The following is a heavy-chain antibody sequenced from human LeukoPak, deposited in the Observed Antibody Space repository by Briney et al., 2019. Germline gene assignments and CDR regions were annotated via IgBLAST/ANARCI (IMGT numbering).Heavy chain of an antibody. D-gene: IGHD3-3*01. Sequence: ASVEVSCKASGYTFTSYGISWVRQAPGQGLEWMGWISAYNGNTNYAQKLQGRVTMTTDTSTSTAYMELRSLRSDDTAVYYCAREGSYYDFWSGYQTYYYYYGMDVWGQGTTVTVSS. CDR1: GYTFTSYG. CDR2: ISAYNGNT. J-gene: IGHJ6*02. V-gene: IGHV1-18*01. CDR3: AREGSYYDFWSGYQTYYYYYGMDV.